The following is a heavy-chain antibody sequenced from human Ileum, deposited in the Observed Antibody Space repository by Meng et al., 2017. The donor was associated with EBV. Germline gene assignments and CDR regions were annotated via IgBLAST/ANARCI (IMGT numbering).Heavy chain of an antibody. CDR1: VFSFSRVW. J-gene: IGHJ4*02. Sequence: VVAGAGLFLLWGSLRLACGVSVFSFSRVWMHWVRQVPGKGLVWVARTNEDGGITNYADSVKGRFTISRDNTRNTLYLQMNSLRDEDTAVYFCSRDLAGPFDDWGQGTLVTVSS. CDR2: TNEDGGIT. V-gene: IGHV3-74*01. CDR3: SRDLAGPFDD.